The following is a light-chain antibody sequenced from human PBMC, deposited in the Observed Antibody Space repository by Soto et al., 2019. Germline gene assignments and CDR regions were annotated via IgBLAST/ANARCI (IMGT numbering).Light chain of an antibody. J-gene: IGLJ3*02. Sequence: QSALTQPASVSGSPGQSITISCTGTSSDVGFYNYVSWYQQHPGKAPKLMIYHVSNRPSGVSTRFSGSKSANTASLTISGLQAEDETDYYCGSYTTSNTVVFGGGTKLTVL. V-gene: IGLV2-14*03. CDR3: GSYTTSNTVV. CDR1: SSDVGFYNY. CDR2: HVS.